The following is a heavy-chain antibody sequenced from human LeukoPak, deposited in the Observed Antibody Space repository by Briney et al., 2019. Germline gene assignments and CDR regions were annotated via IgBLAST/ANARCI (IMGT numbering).Heavy chain of an antibody. CDR1: GGSISSGIYY. J-gene: IGHJ6*03. Sequence: PSQTLSLTCTVSGGSISSGIYYWSWIRQPAGKGLEWIGRIYTSGSTSYNPSLKSRVTISVDTSKNQFSLKLSSVTAADTAVYYCARELREWLSSYYYYYMDVWGKGTTVTVSS. V-gene: IGHV4-61*02. D-gene: IGHD3-3*01. CDR3: ARELREWLSSYYYYYMDV. CDR2: IYTSGST.